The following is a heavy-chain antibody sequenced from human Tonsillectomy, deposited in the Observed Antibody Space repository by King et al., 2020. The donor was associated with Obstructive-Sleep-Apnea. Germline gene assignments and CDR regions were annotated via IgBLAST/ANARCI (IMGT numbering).Heavy chain of an antibody. J-gene: IGHJ6*02. Sequence: VQLVESGGGVVQPGRSLRLSCAASGFTFSSFGMHWVRQAPGKGLEWVAFISDDGGNKYYAVSVKGRFTISRDTAKNTSYLQMNSLRAEDPGVYYCAKGDVDIGMVLYYGLDVWGQGTTVTV. CDR1: GFTFSSFG. CDR3: AKGDVDIGMVLYYGLDV. D-gene: IGHD5-18*01. CDR2: ISDDGGNK. V-gene: IGHV3-30*18.